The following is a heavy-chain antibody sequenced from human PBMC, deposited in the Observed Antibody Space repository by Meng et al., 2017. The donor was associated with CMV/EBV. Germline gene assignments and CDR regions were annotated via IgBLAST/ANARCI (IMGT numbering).Heavy chain of an antibody. D-gene: IGHD2-2*01. V-gene: IGHV4-39*07. CDR1: GGSISSSSYY. Sequence: SETLSLTCTVSGGSISSSSYYWGWIRQPPGMGREWIGSIYYSGSTYYNPSLKSRVTISVDTSKNQCSLKLSSVTAADTAVYYCASSPGYCSSTSCYRRSHFDYWGQGTLVTVSS. J-gene: IGHJ4*02. CDR2: IYYSGST. CDR3: ASSPGYCSSTSCYRRSHFDY.